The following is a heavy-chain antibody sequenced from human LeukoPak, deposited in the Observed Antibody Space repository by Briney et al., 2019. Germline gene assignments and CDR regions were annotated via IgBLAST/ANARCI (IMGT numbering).Heavy chain of an antibody. Sequence: GGSLRLSCAASGFTFSSYSMNWVRQAPGKGLEWVSSISSSSSYIYYADSVKGRFTISRDNAKNSLYLQMNSLRAEDTAVYYCARKFVDCSSTSCFDYWGRGTLVTVSS. CDR2: ISSSSSYI. D-gene: IGHD2-2*01. J-gene: IGHJ4*02. CDR3: ARKFVDCSSTSCFDY. V-gene: IGHV3-21*01. CDR1: GFTFSSYS.